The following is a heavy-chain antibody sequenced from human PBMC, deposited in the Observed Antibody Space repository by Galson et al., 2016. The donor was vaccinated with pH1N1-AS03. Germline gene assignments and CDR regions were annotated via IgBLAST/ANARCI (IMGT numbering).Heavy chain of an antibody. CDR3: AKMWSKTGKDY. Sequence: SLRLSCAASGLSFNNYAMSWVRQAPGKGLEWVSSICGRLNKTDYADSVKGRFTISRDNPKTTLYLQTNTLRADGTGVYYWAKMWSKTGKDYWGQGTLVTVSS. CDR1: GLSFNNYA. D-gene: IGHD1-1*01. J-gene: IGHJ4*02. CDR2: ICGRLNKT. V-gene: IGHV3-23*01.